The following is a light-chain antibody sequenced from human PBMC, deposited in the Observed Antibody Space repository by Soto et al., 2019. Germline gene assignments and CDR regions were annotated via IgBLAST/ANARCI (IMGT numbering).Light chain of an antibody. V-gene: IGKV3-15*01. CDR1: QSVSTN. Sequence: VVTQSPVTLSVSPGERATLSCRASQSVSTNLAWYQQKPGQAPRLLIYRASTRAIGIPARFSGGGSGTEFTLTISSLQSEDFAVYYCQQYNNWPPWTFGQGTKVEIK. J-gene: IGKJ1*01. CDR2: RAS. CDR3: QQYNNWPPWT.